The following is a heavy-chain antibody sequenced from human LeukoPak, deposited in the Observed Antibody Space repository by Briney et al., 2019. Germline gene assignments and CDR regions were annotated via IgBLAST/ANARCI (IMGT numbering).Heavy chain of an antibody. CDR3: ARALRGIAVAAPDY. J-gene: IGHJ4*02. D-gene: IGHD6-19*01. CDR1: GYTFTSYG. CDR2: ISAYNGNT. V-gene: IGHV1-18*01. Sequence: ASVKVSCKASGYTFTSYGISWVRQAPGQGLEWMGWISAYNGNTNYAQKLQGRVTMTTDTSTSTAYMELRSLRSDDTAVYYCARALRGIAVAAPDYWDQGTLVTVSS.